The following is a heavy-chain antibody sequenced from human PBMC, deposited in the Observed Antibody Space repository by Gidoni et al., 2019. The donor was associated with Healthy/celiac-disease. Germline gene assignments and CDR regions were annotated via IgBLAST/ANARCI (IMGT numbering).Heavy chain of an antibody. V-gene: IGHV3-30*18. Sequence: QVQLVESGGGVAQPGRSLRLSCAASGFTFSSYGMHWVRQAPGKGLGWVAVISYDGSNKYYADSVKGRFTISRDNSKNTLYLQMNSLRAEDTAVYYCAKDAFAGHKKDCSSTSCFGAWLLYDWGQGTLVTVSS. J-gene: IGHJ4*02. CDR1: GFTFSSYG. D-gene: IGHD2-2*01. CDR2: ISYDGSNK. CDR3: AKDAFAGHKKDCSSTSCFGAWLLYD.